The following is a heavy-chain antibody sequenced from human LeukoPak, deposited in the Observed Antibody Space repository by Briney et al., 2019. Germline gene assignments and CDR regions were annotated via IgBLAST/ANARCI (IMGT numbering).Heavy chain of an antibody. J-gene: IGHJ4*02. D-gene: IGHD3-9*01. CDR2: LSKSGNT. Sequence: PSETLSLTCTVSGGSISSYYWSWIRLPPGKGLEWIGYLSKSGNTNYSPSLKSRVTIFGDTSKNQFFLKLSSVTAADTAVYYCARLSDILTGYDYWGQGPPVTVSS. CDR1: GGSISSYY. V-gene: IGHV4-59*08. CDR3: ARLSDILTGYDY.